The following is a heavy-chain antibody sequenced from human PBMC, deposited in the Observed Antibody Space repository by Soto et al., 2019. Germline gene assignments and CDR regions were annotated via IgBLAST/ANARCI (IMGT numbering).Heavy chain of an antibody. V-gene: IGHV1-58*01. J-gene: IGHJ4*02. D-gene: IGHD3-22*01. CDR1: VFTFTRSA. CDR2: IVVGSGNT. CDR3: AAGDYYDSSGYLQAPIFDY. Sequence: SVKVSCKASVFTFTRSAVQWVRQARGQRLEWIGWIVVGSGNTNYAQKFQERVTITRDMSTSTAYMELSSLRSEDTAVYYCAAGDYYDSSGYLQAPIFDYWGQGTLVTVSS.